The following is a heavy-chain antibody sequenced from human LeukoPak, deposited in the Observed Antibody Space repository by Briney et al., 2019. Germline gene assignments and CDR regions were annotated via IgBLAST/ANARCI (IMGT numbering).Heavy chain of an antibody. J-gene: IGHJ4*02. Sequence: GGSLRLSCAASGFTSSSYSMNWVRQAPGKGLVWVSRVNTDGKSTTYADSVQGRLSISRDNAKNTVYLQMNSLRAEDTAVYYCARTVGKHFDYWGQGTLVTVSS. V-gene: IGHV3-74*01. CDR2: VNTDGKST. CDR1: GFTSSSYS. CDR3: ARTVGKHFDY. D-gene: IGHD1-26*01.